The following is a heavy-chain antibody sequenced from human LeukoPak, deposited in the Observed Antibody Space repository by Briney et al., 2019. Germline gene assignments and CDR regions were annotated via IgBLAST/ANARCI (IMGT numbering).Heavy chain of an antibody. D-gene: IGHD3-22*01. V-gene: IGHV4-38-2*01. J-gene: IGHJ5*02. CDR2: IYHSGST. CDR1: GYSISSGYY. Sequence: SETLSLTCAVSGYSISSGYYWGWIRQPPGKGLEWIGSIYHSGSTYYNPSLKSRVTISVDTSKNQFSLKLSPVTAADTAVYYCARGVDSSGSNWFDPWGQGTLVTVSS. CDR3: ARGVDSSGSNWFDP.